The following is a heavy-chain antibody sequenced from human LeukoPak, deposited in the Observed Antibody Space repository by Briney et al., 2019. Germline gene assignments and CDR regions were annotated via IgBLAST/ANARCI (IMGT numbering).Heavy chain of an antibody. J-gene: IGHJ4*02. D-gene: IGHD2-15*01. V-gene: IGHV4-31*11. CDR2: IYYTGST. CDR3: ARLLGYCSAGSCYYFDY. CDR1: GGSFSGYY. Sequence: SETLSLTCAVYGGSFSGYYWSWIRQHPRKGLEWLGYIYYTGSTYYNPSLKSRVTISVDTSKNQFSLKLSSVTAADTAVYYCARLLGYCSAGSCYYFDYWGQGTLITVSS.